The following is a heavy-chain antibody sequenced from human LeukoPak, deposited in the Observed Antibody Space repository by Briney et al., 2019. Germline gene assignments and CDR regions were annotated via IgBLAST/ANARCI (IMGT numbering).Heavy chain of an antibody. Sequence: SETLSLTCGVSGGSVSTIGYSWSWIRQPPGKGLEWIGYIYQSGSTSYNPSLQSRVTISIDKSKNQFSLKLSSVTAADTAVYYCARDSYYDNSGEGAFDIWGQGTLVTASS. J-gene: IGHJ3*02. V-gene: IGHV4-30-2*01. CDR1: GGSVSTIGYS. D-gene: IGHD3-22*01. CDR3: ARDSYYDNSGEGAFDI. CDR2: IYQSGST.